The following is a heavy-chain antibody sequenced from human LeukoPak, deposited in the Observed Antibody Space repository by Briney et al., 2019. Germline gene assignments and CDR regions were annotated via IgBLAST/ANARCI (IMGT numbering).Heavy chain of an antibody. J-gene: IGHJ3*02. CDR1: GFTVSSNY. V-gene: IGHV3-66*02. D-gene: IGHD1-14*01. CDR2: IYSGGST. CDR3: ARVRNDAFDI. Sequence: GGSLRLSCAASGFTVSSNYMSWVRQAPGKGLEWVSVIYSGGSTYYADSVTGRFTISRDNSKNTLYLQMNSLRAEDTAVYYCARVRNDAFDIWGQGTMVTVSS.